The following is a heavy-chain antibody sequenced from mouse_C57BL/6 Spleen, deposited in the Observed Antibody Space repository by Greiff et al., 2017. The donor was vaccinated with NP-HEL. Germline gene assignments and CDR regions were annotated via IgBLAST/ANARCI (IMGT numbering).Heavy chain of an antibody. CDR1: GYAFSSSW. J-gene: IGHJ2*01. D-gene: IGHD3-3*01. CDR3: AREGLHPYFDY. CDR2: IYPGDGDT. Sequence: QVQLQQSGPELVKPGASVKISCKASGYAFSSSWMNWVKQRPGKGLEWIGRIYPGDGDTNYNGKFKGKATLTADKSSSTAYMQLSSLTSEDSAVYCCAREGLHPYFDYWGQGTTLTVSS. V-gene: IGHV1-82*01.